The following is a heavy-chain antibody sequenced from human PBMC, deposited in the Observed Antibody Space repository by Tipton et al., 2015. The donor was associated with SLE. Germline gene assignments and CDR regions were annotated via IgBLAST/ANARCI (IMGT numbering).Heavy chain of an antibody. CDR2: MYYSWRT. V-gene: IGHV4-39*07. J-gene: IGHJ4*02. D-gene: IGHD6-19*01. CDR1: GGSISSSSYY. Sequence: TLSLTCTVSGGSISSSSYYWDWIRQPPGKGLEWIGSMYYSWRTYYNPSLKSRVTISIDTSKNQFSLKLSSMTAADTAVYYCARHERWPHFDYWGQGTLVTVSS. CDR3: ARHERWPHFDY.